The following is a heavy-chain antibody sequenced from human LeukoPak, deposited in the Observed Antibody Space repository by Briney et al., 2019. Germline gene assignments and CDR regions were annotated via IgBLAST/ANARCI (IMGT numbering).Heavy chain of an antibody. Sequence: GGSLRLSCAASGFTFSSYAMSWVRQAPGKGLEWVSAISGSGGSTYYADSVKGRFTISRDNSKNTLYLQMNSLRAEDTAVYYCAKVGTLILLWFGELDYWGQGTLVTASS. CDR1: GFTFSSYA. CDR2: ISGSGGST. J-gene: IGHJ4*02. CDR3: AKVGTLILLWFGELDY. D-gene: IGHD3-10*01. V-gene: IGHV3-23*01.